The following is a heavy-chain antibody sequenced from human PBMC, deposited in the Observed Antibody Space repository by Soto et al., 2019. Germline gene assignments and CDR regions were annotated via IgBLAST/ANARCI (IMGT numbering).Heavy chain of an antibody. CDR3: ARATTMVDFDY. D-gene: IGHD5-18*01. J-gene: IGHJ4*02. V-gene: IGHV4-61*01. CDR2: IYYSGST. Sequence: QVQLQESGPGLVKPSETLSLTCTVSGGSVSSGSYYWSWIRQPPGKGLEWIGYIYYSGSTNYNPSLTSRVTISVDTSKNQFSLKLSSVTAADTAVYYCARATTMVDFDYWGQGTLVTVSS. CDR1: GGSVSSGSYY.